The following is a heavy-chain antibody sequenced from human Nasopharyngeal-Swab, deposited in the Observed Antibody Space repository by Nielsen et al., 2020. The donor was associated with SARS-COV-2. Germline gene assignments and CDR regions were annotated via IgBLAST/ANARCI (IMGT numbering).Heavy chain of an antibody. D-gene: IGHD1-26*01. Sequence: WIRQPPGKALEWLALIDWDDDKYYSTSLKTRLTISKDTSKNQVVLTMTNMDPVDTATYYCARIKDSGYDFYGMDVWGQGTTVTVSS. V-gene: IGHV2-70*01. CDR3: ARIKDSGYDFYGMDV. CDR2: IDWDDDK. J-gene: IGHJ6*02.